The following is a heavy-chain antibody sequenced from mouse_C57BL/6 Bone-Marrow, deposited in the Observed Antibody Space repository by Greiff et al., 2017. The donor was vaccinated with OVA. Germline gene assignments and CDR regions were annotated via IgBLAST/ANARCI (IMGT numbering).Heavy chain of an antibody. CDR1: GYTFTTYP. CDR2: FHPYNDDT. D-gene: IGHD2-4*01. Sequence: VKLVESGAELVKPGASVKMSCKASGYTFTTYPIEWMKQNHGKSLEWIGNFHPYNDDTKYNEKFKGKATLTVEKSSSTVYLELSRLTSDDSAVYYCARGNDYDALYYAMDYWGQGTSVTVSS. V-gene: IGHV1-47*01. CDR3: ARGNDYDALYYAMDY. J-gene: IGHJ4*01.